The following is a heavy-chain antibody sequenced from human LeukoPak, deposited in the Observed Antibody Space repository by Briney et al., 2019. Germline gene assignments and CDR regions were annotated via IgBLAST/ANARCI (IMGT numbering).Heavy chain of an antibody. D-gene: IGHD5-18*01. CDR1: GGSFSGYY. V-gene: IGHV4-4*09. Sequence: SETLSLTCAVYGGSFSGYYWSWIRQPPGKGLEWIGHIYTSGSTNYNPSLKSRVTISVDTSKNQFSLKLSSVTAADTAVYYCARSGDAAMVEGYWGQGTTVTVSS. CDR3: ARSGDAAMVEGY. CDR2: IYTSGST. J-gene: IGHJ6*02.